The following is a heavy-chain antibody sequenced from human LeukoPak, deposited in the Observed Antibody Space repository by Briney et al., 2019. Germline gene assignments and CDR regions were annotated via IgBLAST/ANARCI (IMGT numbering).Heavy chain of an antibody. D-gene: IGHD6-19*01. CDR1: GFTFSSYA. CDR2: ITISGSST. CDR3: AKPYSSGLYYFDY. J-gene: IGHJ4*02. Sequence: GGSLRLSCAAFGFTFSSYAMSWVRQAPGKGLEWVSTITISGSSTYYADSVKGRFTISRDNSKNTLYLQMNSLRAEDTALYYCAKPYSSGLYYFDYWGQGTLVTVSS. V-gene: IGHV3-23*01.